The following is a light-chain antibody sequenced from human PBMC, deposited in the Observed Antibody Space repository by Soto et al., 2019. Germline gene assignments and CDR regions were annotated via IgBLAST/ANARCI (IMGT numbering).Light chain of an antibody. CDR1: SSNIGGNI. CDR2: GND. CDR3: AAWDDSLNGVV. V-gene: IGLV1-44*01. J-gene: IGLJ2*01. Sequence: QSVLTQPPSASGTPGQRVTISCPGSSSNIGGNIVNWYQQLPGTAPKLLIFGNDQRPSWVPDRFSGSKSGTSASLAISGLQSEDEANYYCAAWDDSLNGVVFGGGTKLTVL.